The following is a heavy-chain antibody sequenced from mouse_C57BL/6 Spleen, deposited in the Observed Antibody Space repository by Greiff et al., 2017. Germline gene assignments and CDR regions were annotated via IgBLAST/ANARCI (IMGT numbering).Heavy chain of an antibody. CDR1: GYTFTDYE. V-gene: IGHV1-15*01. CDR2: IDPETGGT. CDR3: TLGRGGWYFDV. J-gene: IGHJ1*03. Sequence: VQLQQSGAELVRPGASVTLSCKASGYTFTDYEMHWVKQTPVHGLEWIGAIDPETGGTAYNQKFKGKAILTADKSSSTAYMGLRSLTSEDSAVYYCTLGRGGWYFDVWGTGTTVTVSS. D-gene: IGHD4-1*01.